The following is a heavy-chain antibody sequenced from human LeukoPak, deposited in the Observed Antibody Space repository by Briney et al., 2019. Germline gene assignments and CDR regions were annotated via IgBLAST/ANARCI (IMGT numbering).Heavy chain of an antibody. Sequence: SVKVSCKASGFTFTSSAMQWVRQARGQRLEWIGWIVVGSGNTNYAQKFQERVTITRDMSTSTAYMELSSLRSEDTAVYYCASFGPQIHAPHWYFDLWGRGTLVTVSS. CDR2: IVVGSGNT. V-gene: IGHV1-58*02. CDR1: GFTFTSSA. J-gene: IGHJ2*01. CDR3: ASFGPQIHAPHWYFDL. D-gene: IGHD3-3*01.